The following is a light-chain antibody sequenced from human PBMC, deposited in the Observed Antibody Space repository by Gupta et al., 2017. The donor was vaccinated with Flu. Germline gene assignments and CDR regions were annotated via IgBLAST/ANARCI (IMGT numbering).Light chain of an antibody. CDR1: QDITNY. V-gene: IGKV1-33*01. CDR3: QQYDNFPIT. CDR2: DAS. J-gene: IGKJ5*01. Sequence: DIQMTQSPSSLSASVGDRVTITCQASQDITNYLNWYQQKPGKAPKVLIYDASSLEAGVPSRFSGRGSGTDFTFTISSLQPEDIATYYCQQYDNFPITFDQGTRLEIK.